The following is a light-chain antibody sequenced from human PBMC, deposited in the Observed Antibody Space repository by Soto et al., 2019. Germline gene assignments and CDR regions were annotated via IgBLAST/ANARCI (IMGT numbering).Light chain of an antibody. CDR1: SSDVGSHNL. CDR3: CSNAASSTYV. Sequence: TPAQPASVSGSPGQSITISCTGTSSDVGSHNLVSWYQQYPGKAPKLIIFEASKRPSGVSNRFXGSKSGSTASLTISGLQAEDEADYYCCSNAASSTYVFGSVTTVTVL. J-gene: IGLJ1*01. CDR2: EAS. V-gene: IGLV2-23*01.